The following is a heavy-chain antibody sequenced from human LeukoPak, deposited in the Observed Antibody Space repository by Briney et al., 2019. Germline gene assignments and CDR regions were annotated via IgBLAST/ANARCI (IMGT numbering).Heavy chain of an antibody. CDR2: IKQDGSEK. CDR3: AREKYDYVWGSYCDY. D-gene: IGHD3-16*01. CDR1: GFTFNSYV. V-gene: IGHV3-7*01. Sequence: GGFLRLSCAASGFTFNSYVMHWVRQPPGKGLEWVAKIKQDGSEKYQVDSVTGRSTISRDNGKNSLYLQMTGLRAEETAVYYCAREKYDYVWGSYCDYWGQGTLVTVSS. J-gene: IGHJ4*02.